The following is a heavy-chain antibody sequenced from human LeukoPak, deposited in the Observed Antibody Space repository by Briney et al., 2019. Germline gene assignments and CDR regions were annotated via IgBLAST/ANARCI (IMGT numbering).Heavy chain of an antibody. CDR1: GFTFSSYG. CDR2: IWYDGSNK. D-gene: IGHD3-22*01. V-gene: IGHV3-33*01. J-gene: IGHJ4*02. CDR3: ARESRTYYYDSSGEKHFDY. Sequence: PGGSLRLSCAASGFTFSSYGMHWVRQAPGKGLEWAAVIWYDGSNKYYADSVKGRFTISRDNSKNTLYLQMNSLRAEDTAVYYCARESRTYYYDSSGEKHFDYWGQGTLVTVSS.